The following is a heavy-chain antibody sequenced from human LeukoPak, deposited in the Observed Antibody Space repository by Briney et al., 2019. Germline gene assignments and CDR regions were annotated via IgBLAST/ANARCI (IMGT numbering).Heavy chain of an antibody. D-gene: IGHD5-12*01. CDR1: GGSISSYY. CDR3: ARGLRGWLRDPFDY. Sequence: KSSETLSLTCSVSGGSISSYYWNWIRQPPGKGLEWIGYIYYSGSTNYNPSLKSRVTLSVDTSKNQFSLKLSSVTAADTAVYYCARGLRGWLRDPFDYWGQGTLVTVSS. J-gene: IGHJ4*02. CDR2: IYYSGST. V-gene: IGHV4-59*12.